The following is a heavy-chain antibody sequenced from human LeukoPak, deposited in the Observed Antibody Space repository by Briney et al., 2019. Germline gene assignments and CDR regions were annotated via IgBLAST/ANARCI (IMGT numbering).Heavy chain of an antibody. J-gene: IGHJ4*02. D-gene: IGHD3-22*01. CDR2: INPRSNFI. CDR3: ATSGRPQDSSGYYYYAY. CDR1: GFTFSTSA. V-gene: IGHV3-21*06. Sequence: GGSLRLSCSASGFTFSTSAMSWVRRAPGKALEWVSSINPRSNFIDYAGSVRGRFTISRDNARNSLYLQMNSLRAEDTAVYYCATSGRPQDSSGYYYYAYWGQGTLVTVSS.